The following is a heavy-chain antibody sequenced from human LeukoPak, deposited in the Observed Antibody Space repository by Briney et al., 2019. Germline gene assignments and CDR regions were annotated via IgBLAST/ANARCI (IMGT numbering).Heavy chain of an antibody. CDR1: GFTFSSYS. D-gene: IGHD3-10*01. CDR2: ISSSSSYI. J-gene: IGHJ4*02. CDR3: AGEIFYGSGSSY. V-gene: IGHV3-21*01. Sequence: GGSLRLSCAAPGFTFSSYSMNWVRQAPGKGLEWVSSISSSSSYIYYADSVKGRFTISRGNAKNSLYLQMNSLRAEDTAVYYCAGEIFYGSGSSYWGQGALVTVSS.